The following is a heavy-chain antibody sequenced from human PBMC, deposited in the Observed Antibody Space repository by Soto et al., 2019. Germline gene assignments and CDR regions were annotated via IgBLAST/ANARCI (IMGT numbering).Heavy chain of an antibody. CDR1: GFTFRSYS. D-gene: IGHD3-22*01. CDR2: ISSSSSYI. Sequence: PGGSLRLSCAACGFTFRSYSMTLVRKAPGKGLEWVSSISSSSSYIYYADSVKGRFTISRDNAKNSLYLQMNSLRAEDTAVYYCARDPGYYYDSSGYYSAVDYWGQGTLVTVSS. CDR3: ARDPGYYYDSSGYYSAVDY. J-gene: IGHJ4*02. V-gene: IGHV3-21*01.